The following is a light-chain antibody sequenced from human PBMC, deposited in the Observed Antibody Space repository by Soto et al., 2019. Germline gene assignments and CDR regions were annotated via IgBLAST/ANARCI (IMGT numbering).Light chain of an antibody. J-gene: IGKJ1*01. CDR2: GAS. V-gene: IGKV3-15*01. CDR1: QSVSTN. CDR3: QQYDNWPPWT. Sequence: EIVMAHSPATLSVSPGERATLSCRASQSVSTNVAWYQQKPGQSPRLLIYGASTRATGIPARFSGSGSGTEFTLTIGSLLSEDFAVYYCQQYDNWPPWTFGQGTKVDIK.